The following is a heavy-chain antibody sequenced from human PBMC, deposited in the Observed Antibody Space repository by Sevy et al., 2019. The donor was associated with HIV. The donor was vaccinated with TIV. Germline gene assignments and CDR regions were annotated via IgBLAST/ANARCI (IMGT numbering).Heavy chain of an antibody. CDR1: GYTFTGYY. CDR2: NNPNSGGT. Sequence: ASVKVSCKASGYTFTGYYMHWVRQAPGQGLEWMGRNNPNSGGTNYAQKFQGRVTMTRDTSISTAYMELSRLRSDDTAVYYCASCVEQQLVFGEDAFDIWGQGTMVTVSS. CDR3: ASCVEQQLVFGEDAFDI. V-gene: IGHV1-2*06. J-gene: IGHJ3*02. D-gene: IGHD6-13*01.